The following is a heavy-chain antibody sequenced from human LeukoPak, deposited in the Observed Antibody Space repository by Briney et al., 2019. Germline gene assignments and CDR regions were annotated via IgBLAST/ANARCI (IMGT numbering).Heavy chain of an antibody. V-gene: IGHV3-21*01. CDR2: ISSSSSYI. J-gene: IGHJ6*02. CDR3: AKIVVVPAAYNGMDV. D-gene: IGHD2-2*01. Sequence: GGSLRLSCAASGFTFSSHSMNWVRQAPGKGLEWVSSISSSSSYIYYADSVKGRFTISRDNAKNSLYLQMNSLRAEDTAVYYCAKIVVVPAAYNGMDVWGQGTTVTVSS. CDR1: GFTFSSHS.